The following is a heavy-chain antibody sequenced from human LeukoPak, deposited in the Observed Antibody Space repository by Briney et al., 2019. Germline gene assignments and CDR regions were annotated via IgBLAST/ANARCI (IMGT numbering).Heavy chain of an antibody. J-gene: IGHJ4*02. D-gene: IGHD3-22*01. Sequence: KPSETLSLTCTVSGGSISSYYWSLIRQPPGKGLEWIGYIYYSGSTNYNPSLKSRVTISVDTSKNQFSLKLSSVTAADTAVYYCARKNYYDIDYWGQGTLVTVSS. V-gene: IGHV4-59*13. CDR2: IYYSGST. CDR3: ARKNYYDIDY. CDR1: GGSISSYY.